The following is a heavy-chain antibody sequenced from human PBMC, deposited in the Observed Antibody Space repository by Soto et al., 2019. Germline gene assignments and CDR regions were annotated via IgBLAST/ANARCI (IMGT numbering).Heavy chain of an antibody. CDR1: GFTFSSYA. CDR2: ISYDGSNK. V-gene: IGHV3-30-3*01. J-gene: IGHJ6*02. Sequence: GGSLRLSCAASGFTFSSYAMHWVRQAPGKGLEWVAVISYDGSNKYYADSVKGRFTISRDNSKNTLYLQMNSLRAEDTAVYYCARDGFYYGMDVWGQGTTVTVSS. D-gene: IGHD3-10*01. CDR3: ARDGFYYGMDV.